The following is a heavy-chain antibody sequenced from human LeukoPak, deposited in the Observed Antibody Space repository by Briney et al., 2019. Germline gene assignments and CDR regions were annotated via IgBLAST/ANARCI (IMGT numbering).Heavy chain of an antibody. J-gene: IGHJ6*02. CDR1: GGSISSYY. CDR2: IYYTGST. V-gene: IGHV4-59*01. Sequence: SETLSLTCTVSGGSISSYYWTWIRQPPGKGLEWIGYIYYTGSTYYNPSLESRVTISVDTSKNQFSLKLTSVTAADTAVYFCARDHPPPDVWGQGTTVTVSS. CDR3: ARDHPPPDV.